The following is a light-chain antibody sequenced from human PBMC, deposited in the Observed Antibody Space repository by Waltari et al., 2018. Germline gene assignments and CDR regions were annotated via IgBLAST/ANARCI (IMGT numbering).Light chain of an antibody. CDR1: QSVSSY. J-gene: IGKJ4*01. V-gene: IGKV3-11*01. CDR2: DAS. CDR3: QQRSNWPLT. Sequence: EIVLPQSPATLSLSPGERATLSCRASQSVSSYLAWYQQKPRQAPRLLIYDASTRATGIPARFSGSGSGTDFTLTISSLEPEDFAVYYCQQRSNWPLTFGGGTKVEIK.